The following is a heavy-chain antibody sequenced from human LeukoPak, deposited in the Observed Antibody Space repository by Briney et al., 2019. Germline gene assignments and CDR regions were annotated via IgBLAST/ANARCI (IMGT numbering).Heavy chain of an antibody. J-gene: IGHJ4*02. CDR1: GFTFSTYS. CDR3: ARVAEAAAFDS. Sequence: GGSLRLSCAASGFTFSTYSMNWVRHAPGKGLEWVSSISSNSRYIYYADSMRGRFTISRDNAKNSLYLQMNSLKPEDTAVYYCARVAEAAAFDSWGQGTLVTVSS. D-gene: IGHD6-13*01. V-gene: IGHV3-21*06. CDR2: ISSNSRYI.